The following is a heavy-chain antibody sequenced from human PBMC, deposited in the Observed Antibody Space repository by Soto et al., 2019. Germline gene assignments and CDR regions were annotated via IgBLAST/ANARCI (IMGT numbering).Heavy chain of an antibody. D-gene: IGHD5-12*01. CDR2: ISAYNGNT. J-gene: IGHJ4*02. Sequence: GASVKVSYRASGYTFTSYGIGWVRQAPGQGLEWMGWISAYNGNTNYAQKLQGRVTMTTDTSTSTAYMELRSLRSDDTAVYYCARGYVPDRFVATIPNIGDYWGQGTLVTVSS. V-gene: IGHV1-18*01. CDR1: GYTFTSYG. CDR3: ARGYVPDRFVATIPNIGDY.